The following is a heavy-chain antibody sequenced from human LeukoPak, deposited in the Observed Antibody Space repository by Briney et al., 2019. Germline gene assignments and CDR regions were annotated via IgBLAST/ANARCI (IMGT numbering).Heavy chain of an antibody. Sequence: SETLSLTCAVYGGSFSGYYWSWIRQPPGKGLEWIGRIYTSGSTNYNPSLKSRVTMSVDTSKDQFSLKLSSVTAADTAVYYCARTTDYGDYVGSIDYWGQGTLVTVSS. CDR3: ARTTDYGDYVGSIDY. CDR1: GGSFSGYY. CDR2: IYTSGST. V-gene: IGHV4-59*10. D-gene: IGHD4-17*01. J-gene: IGHJ4*02.